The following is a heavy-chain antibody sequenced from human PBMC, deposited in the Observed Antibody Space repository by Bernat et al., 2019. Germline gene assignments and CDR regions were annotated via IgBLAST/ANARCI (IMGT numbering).Heavy chain of an antibody. D-gene: IGHD4-17*01. J-gene: IGHJ4*02. CDR3: TRDLPGDGDFGMDY. CDR2: ISYDGSNK. V-gene: IGHV3-30*01. Sequence: QVQLVESVGGVVQPGRSLRLSCAASGFIFSCCSIHWVRQAPGKGLEWVAVISYDGSNKYYADSVKGRFTISRDNSKNTLYLQMNSLRVEDTAVYYCTRDLPGDGDFGMDYWGQGTLVTVSS. CDR1: GFIFSCCS.